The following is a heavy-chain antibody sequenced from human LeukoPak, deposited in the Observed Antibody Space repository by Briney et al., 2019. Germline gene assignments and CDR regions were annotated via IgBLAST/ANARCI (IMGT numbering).Heavy chain of an antibody. CDR2: IRYSGST. V-gene: IGHV4-39*07. CDR3: ARDRFTYYYGSGNFDY. J-gene: IGHJ4*02. D-gene: IGHD3-10*01. CDR1: GGSISSNTYY. Sequence: SETLSLTCTVSGGSISSNTYYWGWIRQPPGKGLEWIGSIRYSGSTYYSPSLKSRVTISVDTSKNQFSLKLSSVTAADTAVYYCARDRFTYYYGSGNFDYWGQGTLVTVSS.